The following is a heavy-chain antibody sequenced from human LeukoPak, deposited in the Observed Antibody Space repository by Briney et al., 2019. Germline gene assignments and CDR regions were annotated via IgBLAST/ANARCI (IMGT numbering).Heavy chain of an antibody. CDR1: GFTFSSYT. D-gene: IGHD3-22*01. CDR2: ITDSSSYI. V-gene: IGHV3-21*01. CDR3: ARDVSTMIGLVTPEFYFDY. J-gene: IGHJ4*02. Sequence: PGGSLRLSCAASGFTFSSYTMNWVRQAPGKGLEWVSSITDSSSYIYYADSVKGRFTISRDNAKNSLYLQMNSLRAEDTAVYYCARDVSTMIGLVTPEFYFDYWGQGTLVTVSS.